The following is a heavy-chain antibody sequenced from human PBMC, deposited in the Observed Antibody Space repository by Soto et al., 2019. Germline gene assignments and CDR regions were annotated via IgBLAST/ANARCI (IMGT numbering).Heavy chain of an antibody. J-gene: IGHJ6*02. Sequence: SETLSLTCTVSGGSISSGVYYWSWIRQHPGKGLEWIGYIYYTGSTSYNPSLKSRISISVDTSKNQFSLKLNSVTPEDTAVYYCASWDLGTSGYYYQGYYHGMDVWGQGTTVTVS. CDR1: GGSISSGVYY. CDR3: ASWDLGTSGYYYQGYYHGMDV. CDR2: IYYTGST. D-gene: IGHD3-22*01. V-gene: IGHV4-31*03.